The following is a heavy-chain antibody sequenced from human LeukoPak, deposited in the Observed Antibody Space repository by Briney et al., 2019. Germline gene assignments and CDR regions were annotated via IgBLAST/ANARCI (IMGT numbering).Heavy chain of an antibody. CDR2: IYYSGST. D-gene: IGHD4-23*01. J-gene: IGHJ3*02. CDR3: ARMEVTGTDAFDI. Sequence: SETLSLTCTVSGDSISSNYWSWIRQPPGKGLEWIGYIYYSGSTNYNPSLKSRVTISVDTSKNQFSLKLSSVTAADTAVYYCARMEVTGTDAFDIWGQGTMVTVSS. V-gene: IGHV4-59*01. CDR1: GDSISSNY.